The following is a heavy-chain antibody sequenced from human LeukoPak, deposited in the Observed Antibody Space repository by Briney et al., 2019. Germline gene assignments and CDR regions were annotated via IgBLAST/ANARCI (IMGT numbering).Heavy chain of an antibody. CDR3: AKEASRGSSFAYTPIEKPYYLDY. CDR2: IRYNGNNK. V-gene: IGHV3-30*02. CDR1: GFTFSTSG. J-gene: IGHJ4*02. D-gene: IGHD5-18*01. Sequence: PGGSLRLSCAASGFTFSTSGTHWVRQAPGKGLEWVAFIRYNGNNKYYADSVKGRFTISRDNSKNTLFLQMNSLRAGDTAVYYCAKEASRGSSFAYTPIEKPYYLDYWGQGTLVTVSS.